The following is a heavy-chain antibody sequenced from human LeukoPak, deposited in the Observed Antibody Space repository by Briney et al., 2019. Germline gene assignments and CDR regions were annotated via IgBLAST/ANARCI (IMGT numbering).Heavy chain of an antibody. Sequence: PGGSLRLSCAASGFTFSTYSMNWVRQAPGKGLEWVAVIWYDGSNKYYADSVKGRFTISRDNSKNTLYLQMNSLRAEDTAVYYCARAHSSGWYYFDYWGQGTLVTVSS. V-gene: IGHV3-33*08. CDR3: ARAHSSGWYYFDY. CDR1: GFTFSTYS. J-gene: IGHJ4*02. CDR2: IWYDGSNK. D-gene: IGHD6-19*01.